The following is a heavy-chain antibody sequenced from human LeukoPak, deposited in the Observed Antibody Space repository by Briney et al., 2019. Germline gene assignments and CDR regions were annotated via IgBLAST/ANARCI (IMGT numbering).Heavy chain of an antibody. CDR3: AKDGSARPWYFDL. V-gene: IGHV3-23*01. J-gene: IGHJ2*01. CDR1: GFTFSIYA. CDR2: ISIFTGNP. Sequence: GGSLRLSFAPSGFTFSIYAMSWVPGAPGKGLEWVSAISIFTGNPNNPDPAKGHFPISKNNPRTTLYLQMDALGAEDTAVYYCAKDGSARPWYFDLWGRGTLVTVSS.